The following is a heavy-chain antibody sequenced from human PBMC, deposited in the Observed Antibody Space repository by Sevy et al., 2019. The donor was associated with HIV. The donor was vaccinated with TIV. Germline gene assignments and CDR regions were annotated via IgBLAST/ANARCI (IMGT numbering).Heavy chain of an antibody. V-gene: IGHV4-4*02. CDR1: GGSISSSNW. D-gene: IGHD4-17*01. J-gene: IGHJ4*02. Sequence: SETLSLTCAVSGGSISSSNWWSWVRQPPGKGLEWIAEIYHSETTNYNPSLKSRVTISVDKSTNQVSLKLSFVTAADTAVYYCARGHGDYVDYWGQGILVTVSS. CDR2: IYHSETT. CDR3: ARGHGDYVDY.